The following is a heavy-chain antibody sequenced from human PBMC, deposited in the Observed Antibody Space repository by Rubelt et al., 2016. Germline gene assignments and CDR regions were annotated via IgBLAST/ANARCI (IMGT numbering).Heavy chain of an antibody. CDR1: GGSISSHY. CDR3: AGGLTVASISALED. V-gene: IGHV4-59*11. Sequence: QVQLQESGPGLVKPSETLSLTCTVSGGSISSHYWSWIRQPPGKGLEWIAYIYNSGSTSYNPSLKSRVTISVDPSKNQFSLKLGLVTAADTAVYYCAGGLTVASISALEDWGQGTLVTVSS. CDR2: IYNSGST. J-gene: IGHJ4*02. D-gene: IGHD6-6*01.